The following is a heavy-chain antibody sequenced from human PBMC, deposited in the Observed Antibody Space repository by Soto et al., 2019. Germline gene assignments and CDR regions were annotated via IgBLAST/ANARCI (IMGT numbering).Heavy chain of an antibody. J-gene: IGHJ5*02. CDR1: GGSISSGDYC. V-gene: IGHV4-30-4*01. CDR2: IYYSGST. CDR3: ARERPDGSRLDP. D-gene: IGHD6-13*01. Sequence: SETLSLTCTVSGGSISSGDYCWSWIRLPPGKGLECIVYIYYSGSTYSNPSLKSRVTISLDTSKNQFSLKLSSVTAADTAVYYCARERPDGSRLDPWGQGTLVTVSS.